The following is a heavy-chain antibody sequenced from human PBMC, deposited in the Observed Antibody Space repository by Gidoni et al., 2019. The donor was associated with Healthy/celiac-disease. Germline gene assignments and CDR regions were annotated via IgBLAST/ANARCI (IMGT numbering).Heavy chain of an antibody. CDR1: GFTFSRYG. CDR3: AKGGSSWYYYYGMDV. V-gene: IGHV3-30*18. CDR2: ISYDGSNK. J-gene: IGHJ6*02. Sequence: QVQLVESGGGVVQPGRSMRLSCAASGFTFSRYGMHWVRQAPGKGLEWVAVISYDGSNKYYADSVQGRFTISRDNSKNTLYLQMNSLRAEDTAVYYCAKGGSSWYYYYGMDVWGQGTTVTVSS. D-gene: IGHD6-13*01.